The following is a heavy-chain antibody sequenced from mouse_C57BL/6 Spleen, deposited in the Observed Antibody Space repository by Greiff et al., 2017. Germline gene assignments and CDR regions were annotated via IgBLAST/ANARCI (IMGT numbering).Heavy chain of an antibody. CDR3: ERKVSYDGYDEDDFDY. CDR2: INPNDGGT. CDR1: GYTFTDYN. D-gene: IGHD2-2*01. Sequence: EVKLVESGPELVKPGASVKIPCKASGYTFTDYNMDWVKQSPGKSLAWIGDINPNDGGTNYKQKFKGQATFTVGKCSSTAYMELRRLTSEDTVVYYCERKVSYDGYDEDDFDYWGQGTTLTVSS. J-gene: IGHJ2*01. V-gene: IGHV1-18*01.